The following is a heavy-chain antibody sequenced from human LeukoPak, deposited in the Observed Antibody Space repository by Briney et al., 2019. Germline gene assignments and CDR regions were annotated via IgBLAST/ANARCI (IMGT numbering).Heavy chain of an antibody. CDR2: INSDGSST. V-gene: IGHV3-74*01. D-gene: IGHD6-19*01. CDR3: ARARKPEIAVAGNNWFEP. CDR1: GFTFRSYW. J-gene: IGHJ5*02. Sequence: GGSLRLSCAASGFTFRSYWMHWVRQAPGKGLVWVSRINSDGSSTSYADSVKGRFTISRDNAKNTLYLQMNSLRAEDTAVYYCARARKPEIAVAGNNWFEPWGQGTLVTVSS.